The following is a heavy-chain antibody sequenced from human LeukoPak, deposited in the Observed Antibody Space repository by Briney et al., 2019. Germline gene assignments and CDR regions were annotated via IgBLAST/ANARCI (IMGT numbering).Heavy chain of an antibody. CDR1: GFTFSSYS. Sequence: PGGSLRLSCAASGFTFSSYSMNWVRQAPGKGLEWVSSISSSSSYIYYADSVKGRFTISRDNAKNSLYLQMNSLRAEDTAVYYCARDQDNVWASLTQLWDYFDYWGQGTLVTVSS. D-gene: IGHD5-18*01. CDR2: ISSSSSYI. V-gene: IGHV3-21*01. J-gene: IGHJ4*02. CDR3: ARDQDNVWASLTQLWDYFDY.